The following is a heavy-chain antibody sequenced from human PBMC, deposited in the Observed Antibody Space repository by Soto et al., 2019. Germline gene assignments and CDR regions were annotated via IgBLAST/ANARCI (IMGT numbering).Heavy chain of an antibody. D-gene: IGHD3-22*01. CDR1: GGPISRYY. Sequence: QVQLQESGPGLVKPSETLSLTCTVSGGPISRYYWSWIRQPPGRGLEWIGFIYSSGSTTYTPSLKSRVTISVDTSNNQFSLKLTSVTAADTAVYYCARRDSSGYYVYWGQGTLATVSS. V-gene: IGHV4-59*08. J-gene: IGHJ4*02. CDR2: IYSSGST. CDR3: ARRDSSGYYVY.